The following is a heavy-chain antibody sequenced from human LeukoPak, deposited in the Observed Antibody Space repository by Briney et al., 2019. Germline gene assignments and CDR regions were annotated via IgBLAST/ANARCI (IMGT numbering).Heavy chain of an antibody. CDR1: GGSFSGYY. CDR2: IKHSVST. Sequence: PSETLSLTCAVYGGSFSGYYWSWIRQPPGKGLEWISEIKHSVSTSYNPSLKSRVTISVDTSKNQFSLKLSSVTAADTTVYYCARGLKMVSEFYFDHWGQGTLVPVSS. D-gene: IGHD2-8*01. V-gene: IGHV4-34*01. J-gene: IGHJ4*02. CDR3: ARGLKMVSEFYFDH.